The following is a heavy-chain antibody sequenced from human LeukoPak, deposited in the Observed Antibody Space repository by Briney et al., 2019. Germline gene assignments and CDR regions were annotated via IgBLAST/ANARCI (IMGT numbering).Heavy chain of an antibody. V-gene: IGHV4-61*01. J-gene: IGHJ6*02. Sequence: KPSATLSLTCTVSGGSVSSGSYYWSWIRQPPGKGLEWIGYIYYSGSTNYNPSLKSRVTISVDTSKNQLSLKLSSVTAADTAVYYCARGSCSGGSCYPTYGMDVWGQGTTVTVSS. CDR1: GGSVSSGSYY. CDR2: IYYSGST. CDR3: ARGSCSGGSCYPTYGMDV. D-gene: IGHD2-15*01.